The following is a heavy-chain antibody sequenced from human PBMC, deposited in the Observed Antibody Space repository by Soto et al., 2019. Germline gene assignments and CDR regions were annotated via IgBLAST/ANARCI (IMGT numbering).Heavy chain of an antibody. V-gene: IGHV3-73*01. CDR1: GFTFSGSA. Sequence: AGGSLRLSCAASGFTFSGSAMHWVRQASGKGLEWVGRIRSKANSYATAYAASVKGRFTISRDDSKNTAYLQMNSLKTEDTAVYYCTSSGPEGYCSGGSCYSHPFDYWGQGTLVTVSS. CDR3: TSSGPEGYCSGGSCYSHPFDY. CDR2: IRSKANSYAT. J-gene: IGHJ4*02. D-gene: IGHD2-15*01.